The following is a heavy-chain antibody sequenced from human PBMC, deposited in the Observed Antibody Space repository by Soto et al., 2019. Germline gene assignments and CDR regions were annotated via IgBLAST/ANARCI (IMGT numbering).Heavy chain of an antibody. CDR2: NSGGNGNT. J-gene: IGHJ4*02. D-gene: IGHD6-25*01. V-gene: IGHV1-3*01. CDR3: ARDGVAAGNINFDY. Sequence: ASVKVSCKASGYIFTKSAMHWVRQAPGQRLEWMGWNSGGNGNTKYSPKLQDRVTITRDTSASTAYMELSSLRSEDTALYYCARDGVAAGNINFDYWGQGTLVTVSS. CDR1: GYIFTKSA.